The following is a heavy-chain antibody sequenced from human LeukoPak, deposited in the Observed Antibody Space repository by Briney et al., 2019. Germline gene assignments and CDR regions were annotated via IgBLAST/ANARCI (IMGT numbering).Heavy chain of an antibody. J-gene: IGHJ6*03. V-gene: IGHV1-18*01. CDR2: ISAYNGNT. Sequence: ASVKVSCKASGYTFTSYGISWVRQAPGQGLEWMGWISAYNGNTNYAQKLQGRVTMTTDTSTSTAYMELRSLRSDDTAVYYCARDSYYYDSSGYWSYYYYYMDVWGKGTTVTISS. CDR3: ARDSYYYDSSGYWSYYYYYMDV. D-gene: IGHD3-22*01. CDR1: GYTFTSYG.